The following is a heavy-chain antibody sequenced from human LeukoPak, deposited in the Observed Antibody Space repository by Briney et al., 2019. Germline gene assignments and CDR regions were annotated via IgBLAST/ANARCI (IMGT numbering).Heavy chain of an antibody. CDR2: INPSGGST. CDR3: ARDLSSSCYLHY. Sequence: ASVKVSCKASGYTFSTYYMHWVRQAPGQGLEWMGIINPSGGSTSYAQKFQGRVTMTRDTSTSTVYIELSGLRSEDTAVYYCARDLSSSCYLHYWGQGTLVTVSS. V-gene: IGHV1-46*01. CDR1: GYTFSTYY. D-gene: IGHD2-2*01. J-gene: IGHJ4*02.